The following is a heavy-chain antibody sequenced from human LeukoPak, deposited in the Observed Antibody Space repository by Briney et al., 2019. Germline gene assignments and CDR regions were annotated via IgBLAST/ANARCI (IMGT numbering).Heavy chain of an antibody. CDR2: ISYDGSNK. Sequence: GGSLRLSCAASGFTFSSYAMHWVRQAPGKGLEWVAVISYDGSNKYYADSVKGRFTISRDNSKNTLYLQMNSLRAEDTAVYYCAREDPVLGYCSGGSCYSGDSPDYWGQGTLGTVSS. J-gene: IGHJ4*02. CDR1: GFTFSSYA. V-gene: IGHV3-30*01. CDR3: AREDPVLGYCSGGSCYSGDSPDY. D-gene: IGHD2-15*01.